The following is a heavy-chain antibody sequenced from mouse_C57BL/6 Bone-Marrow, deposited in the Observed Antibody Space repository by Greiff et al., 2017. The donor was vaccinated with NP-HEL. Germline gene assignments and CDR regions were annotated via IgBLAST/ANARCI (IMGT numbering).Heavy chain of an antibody. D-gene: IGHD2-2*01. CDR3: ARAWLPFAY. CDR1: GFTFSDYG. V-gene: IGHV5-17*01. Sequence: EVHLVESGGGLVKPGGSLKLSCAASGFTFSDYGMHWVRQAPEKGLEWVAYISSGSSTIYYADTVKGRFTISRDNAKNTLFLQMTSLRSEDTAMYYCARAWLPFAYWGQGTLVTVSA. CDR2: ISSGSSTI. J-gene: IGHJ3*01.